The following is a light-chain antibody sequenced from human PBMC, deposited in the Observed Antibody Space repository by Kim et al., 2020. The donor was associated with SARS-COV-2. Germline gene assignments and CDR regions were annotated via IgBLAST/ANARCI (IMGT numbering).Light chain of an antibody. Sequence: QSVLTQPSSVSAAPGQRVTISCFGSSLNIGNNYVAWYRQLPGTAPKLLIYDNNKRPSGIPDRFSGSKSGTSATLVIAGLQAGDEANYYCGTWDSGLRAGVFGGGTQLTVL. V-gene: IGLV1-51*01. CDR2: DNN. CDR1: SLNIGNNY. J-gene: IGLJ2*01. CDR3: GTWDSGLRAGV.